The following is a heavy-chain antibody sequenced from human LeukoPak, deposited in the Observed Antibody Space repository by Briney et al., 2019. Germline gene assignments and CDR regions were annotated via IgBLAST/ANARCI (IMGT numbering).Heavy chain of an antibody. Sequence: GASVNVSCKASGYTFTSYDINWVRQAAGQGLEWMGWMNPNSGNTVYAQKFQCRVTMTRNTSISTAYMELSSLRSEDTAVYYCARGRSNYDSSGYYDFDYWGQGTLVTVSS. V-gene: IGHV1-8*01. CDR2: MNPNSGNT. CDR3: ARGRSNYDSSGYYDFDY. D-gene: IGHD3-22*01. CDR1: GYTFTSYD. J-gene: IGHJ4*02.